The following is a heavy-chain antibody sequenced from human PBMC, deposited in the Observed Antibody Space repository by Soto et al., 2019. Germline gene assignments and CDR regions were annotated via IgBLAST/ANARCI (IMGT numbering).Heavy chain of an antibody. CDR3: ARHKFYFDSSGYYPDFDC. Sequence: SETLSLTCTVSGGSISSYYWSWIRQPPVKGLEWIGYIYYSGTTNYNPSLKSRVTISVDTSKNQVSLRLRSVTAADTAVYYCARHKFYFDSSGYYPDFDCWGQGTLVTVSS. CDR1: GGSISSYY. CDR2: IYYSGTT. J-gene: IGHJ4*02. V-gene: IGHV4-59*08. D-gene: IGHD3-22*01.